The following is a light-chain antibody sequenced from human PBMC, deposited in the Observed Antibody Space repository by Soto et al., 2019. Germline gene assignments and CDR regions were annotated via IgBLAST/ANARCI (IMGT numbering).Light chain of an antibody. J-gene: IGKJ1*01. Sequence: AIRMTQSPSSLSASTGDRVTITFRSSQGISSYIAWYQQKPGKAPKLLIYAASTLQSGVPSRFSGSGSGTDFTLTISCLQSEDFATYYCQQYYSYPLTFGQGTKVDIK. V-gene: IGKV1-8*01. CDR3: QQYYSYPLT. CDR1: QGISSY. CDR2: AAS.